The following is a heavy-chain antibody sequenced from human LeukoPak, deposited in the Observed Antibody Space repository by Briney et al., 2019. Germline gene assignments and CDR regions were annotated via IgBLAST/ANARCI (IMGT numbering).Heavy chain of an antibody. D-gene: IGHD6-13*01. CDR3: ARALFYSSSVFDY. J-gene: IGHJ4*02. V-gene: IGHV4-59*01. CDR1: GGSISSYY. Sequence: SETLSLTCTVSGGSISSYYWSWIRQPPGKGLEWIGYIYYSGSTNYNPSLKSRVTISVATSKNQFSLKLSSVTAADTAVYYCARALFYSSSVFDYWGQGTLVTVSS. CDR2: IYYSGST.